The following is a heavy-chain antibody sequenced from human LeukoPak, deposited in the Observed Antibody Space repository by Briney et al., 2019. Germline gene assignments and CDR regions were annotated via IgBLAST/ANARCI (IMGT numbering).Heavy chain of an antibody. CDR2: INPSGGRT. CDR3: VRELAGGYFDY. Sequence: ASVTVSCKASGYTFSNYYIHWVRQAPGQGLEWMGKINPSGGRTVYAQKFQGRVTVTRDTSTSTVYMDLSSLRSEDAAVYYCVRELAGGYFDYWGQGTLVTVSS. V-gene: IGHV1-46*01. CDR1: GYTFSNYY. J-gene: IGHJ4*02. D-gene: IGHD4-23*01.